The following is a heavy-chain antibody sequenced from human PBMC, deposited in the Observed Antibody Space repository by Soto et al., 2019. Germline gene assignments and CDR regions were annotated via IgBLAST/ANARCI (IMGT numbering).Heavy chain of an antibody. CDR1: GGSFSGYY. D-gene: IGHD3-22*01. J-gene: IGHJ3*02. V-gene: IGHV4-34*01. Sequence: SLTCAVYGGSFSGYYWSWIRQPPGKGLEWIGEINHSGSTNYNPSLKSRVTISVDTSKNQFSLKLSSVTAADTAVYYCARGYDSSGYYSRAAFDIWGQGTMVTVSS. CDR2: INHSGST. CDR3: ARGYDSSGYYSRAAFDI.